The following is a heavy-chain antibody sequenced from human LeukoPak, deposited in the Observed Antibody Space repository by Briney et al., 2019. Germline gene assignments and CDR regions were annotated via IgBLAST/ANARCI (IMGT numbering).Heavy chain of an antibody. D-gene: IGHD3-22*01. J-gene: IGHJ4*02. CDR1: GFTFSSYW. CDR3: AKGGPEYYYDSLLVPQYFDY. CDR2: IKQDGSEK. V-gene: IGHV3-7*03. Sequence: PGGSLRLSCAASGFTFSSYWMSWVRQAPGKGLEWVANIKQDGSEKYYVDSVKGRFTISRDNAKNSLYLQMNSLRAEDTAVYYCAKGGPEYYYDSLLVPQYFDYWGQGTLVTVSS.